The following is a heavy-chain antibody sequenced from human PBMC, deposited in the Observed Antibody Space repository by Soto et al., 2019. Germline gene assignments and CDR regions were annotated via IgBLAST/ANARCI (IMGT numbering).Heavy chain of an antibody. CDR3: AMYYGHGQDY. V-gene: IGHV4-59*01. J-gene: IGHJ4*02. D-gene: IGHD3-10*01. CDR1: GASITNCY. Sequence: QVQLHQSGPGLVKTSETLSLTCSVSGASITNCYWTWIRQSPGKGLEWIGYIYYGGTSNYNSSLKGRVTVSVDMSTNQFSLTLNSVTAADTAVYYCAMYYGHGQDYWGQGTLVTVSS. CDR2: IYYGGTS.